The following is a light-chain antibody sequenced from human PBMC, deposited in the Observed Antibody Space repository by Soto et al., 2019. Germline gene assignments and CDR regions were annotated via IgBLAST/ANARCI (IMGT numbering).Light chain of an antibody. V-gene: IGKV3-20*01. CDR1: RSVTSRY. CDR3: QQYSTSPRT. Sequence: EIVLTQSPGTLSLSPGERATLSCRASRSVTSRYLAWYQQKPGQAPRLLIFGASSRATGIPDRFSGSGSGTDFTLTITRLEPEDFAVYYCQQYSTSPRTFGQGTKVEI. J-gene: IGKJ1*01. CDR2: GAS.